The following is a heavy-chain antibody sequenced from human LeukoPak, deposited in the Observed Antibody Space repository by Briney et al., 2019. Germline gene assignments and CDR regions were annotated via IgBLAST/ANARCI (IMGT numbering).Heavy chain of an antibody. V-gene: IGHV3-21*01. CDR1: GFTFSSYS. CDR2: ISSSSSYI. CDR3: ARDRGQLEIDP. D-gene: IGHD2-2*01. J-gene: IGHJ5*02. Sequence: PGGSLRLSCAASGFTFSSYSMNWVRQAPGKGLEWVSSISSSSSYIYYADSVKGRFTISRDNAKNSLYLQMNILRAEDTAVYYCARDRGQLEIDPWGQGTLVTVSS.